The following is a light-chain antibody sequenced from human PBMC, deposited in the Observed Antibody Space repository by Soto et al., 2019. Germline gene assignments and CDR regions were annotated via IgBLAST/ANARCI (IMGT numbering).Light chain of an antibody. V-gene: IGLV2-14*01. CDR2: EVT. CDR1: SSDVGGYDY. J-gene: IGLJ2*01. Sequence: QSALTQPASVSGSPGQSITISRTGTSSDVGGYDYVSWYQQHPGKAPKLIIYEVTNRPSGVSNRFSGSKSGNTASLTISGLQAEDEADYYCTSYTRSSTVVFGGGTKLTVL. CDR3: TSYTRSSTVV.